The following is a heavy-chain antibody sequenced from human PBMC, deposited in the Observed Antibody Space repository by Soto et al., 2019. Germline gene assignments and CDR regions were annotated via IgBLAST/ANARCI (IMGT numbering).Heavy chain of an antibody. CDR3: AKDQHKDDFWSGYYFDY. CDR1: GFTFSSYA. D-gene: IGHD3-3*01. V-gene: IGHV3-23*01. Sequence: PGGSLRLSCAASGFTFSSYAMSWVRQAPGKGLEWVSAISGSGGSTYYADSVKGRFTISRDNSKNTLYLQMNSLRAEDTAVYYCAKDQHKDDFWSGYYFDYWGQGTLVTVSS. CDR2: ISGSGGST. J-gene: IGHJ4*02.